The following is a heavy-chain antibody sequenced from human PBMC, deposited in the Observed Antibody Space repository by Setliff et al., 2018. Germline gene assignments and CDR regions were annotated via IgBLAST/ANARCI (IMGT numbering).Heavy chain of an antibody. CDR2: IKSDGSST. Sequence: PGESLKISCAASGFTFSSYWMSWVRQAPGKGLVWVSRIKSDGSSTNYADSVKGRFTMSRDNANNALYLQMNSLTAEDTAVYYCAREMEAAGQRAFDIWGQGTMVTVSS. D-gene: IGHD6-13*01. V-gene: IGHV3-74*01. CDR1: GFTFSSYW. CDR3: AREMEAAGQRAFDI. J-gene: IGHJ3*02.